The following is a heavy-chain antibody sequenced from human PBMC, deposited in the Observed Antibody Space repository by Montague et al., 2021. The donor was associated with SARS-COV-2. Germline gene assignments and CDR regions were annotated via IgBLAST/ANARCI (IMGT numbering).Heavy chain of an antibody. Sequence: SETLSLTCTVSGGSISSSSYYWGWIRQPPGKGLEWIGSIYYSGSTYYNPSLKSRVTISVDTSKNQFSLKLSSVTAADTAVYYCARVGSLRFEIVIGPRHYYYGMDVWGRGTTVTVSS. V-gene: IGHV4-39*07. CDR1: GGSISSSSYY. J-gene: IGHJ6*02. CDR3: ARVGSLRFEIVIGPRHYYYGMDV. CDR2: IYYSGST. D-gene: IGHD2-21*01.